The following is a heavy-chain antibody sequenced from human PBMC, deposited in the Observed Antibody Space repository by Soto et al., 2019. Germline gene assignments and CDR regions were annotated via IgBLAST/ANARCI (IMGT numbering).Heavy chain of an antibody. Sequence: ASVKVSCKASGYTFTSYAMHWVRQAPGQRLEWMGWINAGNGNTKYSQKLQGRVTMTTDTSTSTAYMELRSLRSDDTAVYYCARDRWELPTSLWGQGTLVTVSS. V-gene: IGHV1-3*01. CDR1: GYTFTSYA. CDR2: INAGNGNT. D-gene: IGHD1-26*01. CDR3: ARDRWELPTSL. J-gene: IGHJ4*02.